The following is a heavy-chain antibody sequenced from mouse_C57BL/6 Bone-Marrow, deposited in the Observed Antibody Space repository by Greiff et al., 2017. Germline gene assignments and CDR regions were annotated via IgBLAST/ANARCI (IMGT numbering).Heavy chain of an antibody. V-gene: IGHV5-4*03. CDR1: GFTFSSYA. CDR2: ISDGGSYT. CDR3: ARLFITTVVAFDY. J-gene: IGHJ2*01. Sequence: DVKLVESGGGLVKPGGSLKLSCAASGFTFSSYAMSWVRQTPEKRLEWVATISDGGSYTYYPDNVKGRFTISRDNAKNNLYLQMRHLKSEDTAMYYCARLFITTVVAFDYWGRGTTLTVSS. D-gene: IGHD1-1*01.